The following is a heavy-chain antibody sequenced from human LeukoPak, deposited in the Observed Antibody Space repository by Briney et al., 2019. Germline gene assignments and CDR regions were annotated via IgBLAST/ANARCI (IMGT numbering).Heavy chain of an antibody. J-gene: IGHJ4*02. D-gene: IGHD4-17*01. CDR2: INWSGGST. Sequence: PAGSLSLSCAASGFTFDDYGRSWVRQAPGKGLEWVSGINWSGGSTGYADSVKGRFTISRDNAKNFLYLQMNSLRAEDTALYYCARNRGDYGEEGYFDYWGQATLVTVSS. CDR1: GFTFDDYG. V-gene: IGHV3-20*04. CDR3: ARNRGDYGEEGYFDY.